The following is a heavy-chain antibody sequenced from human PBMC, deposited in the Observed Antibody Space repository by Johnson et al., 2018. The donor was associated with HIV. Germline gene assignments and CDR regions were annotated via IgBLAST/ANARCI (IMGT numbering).Heavy chain of an antibody. CDR1: GFTFSSYD. J-gene: IGHJ3*02. Sequence: DVQVVESGGGLVQPGGSLRLSCAASGFTFSSYDMHWVRQATGKGLEWVSAIGTAGDTYYPGSVKGRFTISRENAKNTLYLQMNSLRAEDTAVYYCAKVFGYCTKGVCLDAFDIWGQGTMVTGSS. CDR2: IGTAGDT. D-gene: IGHD2-8*01. V-gene: IGHV3-13*01. CDR3: AKVFGYCTKGVCLDAFDI.